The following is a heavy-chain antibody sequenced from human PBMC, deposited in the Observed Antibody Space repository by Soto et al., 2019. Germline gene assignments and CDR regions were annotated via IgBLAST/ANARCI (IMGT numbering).Heavy chain of an antibody. Sequence: EVQLLESGGGLVQPGGSLRLSCAASGFTFSSYAMSWVRQAPGKGLEWVSAISGSGGSTYYADSVKGRFTISRDNSKNTLYLQMTSLRAEDTAVYYCAKVVAATVRGFLDYWGQGTLVTVSS. J-gene: IGHJ4*02. D-gene: IGHD2-15*01. CDR2: ISGSGGST. CDR1: GFTFSSYA. V-gene: IGHV3-23*01. CDR3: AKVVAATVRGFLDY.